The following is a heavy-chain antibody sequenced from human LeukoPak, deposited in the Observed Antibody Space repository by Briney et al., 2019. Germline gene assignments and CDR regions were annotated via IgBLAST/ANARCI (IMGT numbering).Heavy chain of an antibody. J-gene: IGHJ4*02. V-gene: IGHV3-30-3*01. CDR2: ISYDGSNK. Sequence: SGESLRLSCAASGFTFSSYAMHWVRQAPGKGLEWVAVISYDGSNKYYADSVKGRFTISRDNSKNTLYLQMNSLRAEDTAVYYWAKDGEYSSSWYGLGGYWGQGTLVTVSS. D-gene: IGHD6-13*01. CDR1: GFTFSSYA. CDR3: AKDGEYSSSWYGLGGY.